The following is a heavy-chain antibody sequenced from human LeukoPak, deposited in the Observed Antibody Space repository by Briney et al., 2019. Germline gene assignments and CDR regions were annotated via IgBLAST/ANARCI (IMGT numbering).Heavy chain of an antibody. CDR2: ISSSSSYI. Sequence: RGSLTLTCAASGFTFSSYSMNWLRQAPGKGLDWVSSISSSSSYIYYADSVKGRFTISRDNAKNSLYLQMNSLRAEDTAVYYCARFTGSTELFDYWGQGTLVTVSS. CDR3: ARFTGSTELFDY. V-gene: IGHV3-21*01. D-gene: IGHD1-26*01. J-gene: IGHJ4*02. CDR1: GFTFSSYS.